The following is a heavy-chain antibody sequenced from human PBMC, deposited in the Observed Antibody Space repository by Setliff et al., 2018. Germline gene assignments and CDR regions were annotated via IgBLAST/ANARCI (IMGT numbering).Heavy chain of an antibody. J-gene: IGHJ6*03. CDR2: VFPSGAT. Sequence: SETLSLTCTVSGDSMSGASIWSWIRQPPGKGLEFMGYVFPSGATKYDPSLKSRLTISVDTSKNQFSLKLSSVTATDTAVYYCARAISGWYSAYYYYMDVWGKGTTVTVSS. D-gene: IGHD6-19*01. CDR1: GDSMSGAS. CDR3: ARAISGWYSAYYYYMDV. V-gene: IGHV4-4*08.